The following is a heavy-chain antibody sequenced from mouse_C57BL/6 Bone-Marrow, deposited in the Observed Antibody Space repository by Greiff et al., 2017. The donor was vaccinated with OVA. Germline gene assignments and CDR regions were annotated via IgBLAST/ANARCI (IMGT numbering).Heavy chain of an antibody. V-gene: IGHV1-81*01. J-gene: IGHJ2*01. CDR1: GYTFTSYG. Sequence: VQLQQSGAKLARPGASVKLSCKASGYTFTSYGISWVKQRTGQGLEWIGEIYPRSGNTYYNEKFKGKATLTADKSSSTAYMELRSLTSEDSAVYFCARRDGSSPFDYWGQGTTLTVSS. CDR2: IYPRSGNT. D-gene: IGHD1-1*01. CDR3: ARRDGSSPFDY.